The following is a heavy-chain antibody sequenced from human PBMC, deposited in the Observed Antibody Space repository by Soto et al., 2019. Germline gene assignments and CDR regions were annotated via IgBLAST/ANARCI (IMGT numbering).Heavy chain of an antibody. CDR1: GFTFSSYA. Sequence: GGSRRLSCAASGFTFSSYAMTWVRQAPEQGLEWVSTISGSGITTYYADSVKGRFTVSRGSSDNTLYLQMNSLRVEDTAFYYCVKLLYHGDYHPFDYWGQGALVTVSS. J-gene: IGHJ4*02. CDR2: ISGSGITT. V-gene: IGHV3-23*01. CDR3: VKLLYHGDYHPFDY. D-gene: IGHD4-17*01.